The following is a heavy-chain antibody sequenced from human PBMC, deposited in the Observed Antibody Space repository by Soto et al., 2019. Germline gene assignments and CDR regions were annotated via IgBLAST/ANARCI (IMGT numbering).Heavy chain of an antibody. CDR1: GYTFTMYG. CDR2: ISAFNGYT. V-gene: IGHV1-18*01. D-gene: IGHD4-4*01. CDR3: ARERPYSNYKEVFDP. J-gene: IGHJ5*02. Sequence: QAQLVQSGAEVKKPGASVKVSCKASGYTFTMYGISWVRQAPGQGLEWMGWISAFNGYTKYAQKFQGRVTMTTDTSTTTAYTELRSLRSDDTAVYFCARERPYSNYKEVFDPWDQGTLVTVSS.